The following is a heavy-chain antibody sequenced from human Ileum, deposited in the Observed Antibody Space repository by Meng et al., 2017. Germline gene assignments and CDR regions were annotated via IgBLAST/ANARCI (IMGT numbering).Heavy chain of an antibody. Sequence: HVQLQASGPGLVRVSETLSLFCAVSGGSVSSSGYQWGWTRQPPGKGLEWIGYASTNYNPSLKSRVTISVDTSKNQFSLKLTSVTAADTAVYYCARDHWGSLDYWGQGVLVTVSS. CDR2: AST. CDR3: ARDHWGSLDY. V-gene: IGHV4-61*08. J-gene: IGHJ4*02. D-gene: IGHD7-27*01. CDR1: GGSVSSSGYQ.